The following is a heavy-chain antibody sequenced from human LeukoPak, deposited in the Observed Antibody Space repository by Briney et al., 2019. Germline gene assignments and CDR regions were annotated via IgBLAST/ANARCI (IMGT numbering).Heavy chain of an antibody. V-gene: IGHV1-58*02. J-gene: IGHJ5*02. CDR3: AATAAAGTVRWFDP. CDR1: GFTFTSSA. Sequence: VASVKVSCKASGFTFTSSAMQWVRQARGQRLERIGWIVVGSGNTNYGQKLQVRVTIHQDLSTSTASMELSLLPSGDPAVYSCAATAAAGTVRWFDPWRQGTLVTVSS. CDR2: IVVGSGNT. D-gene: IGHD6-13*01.